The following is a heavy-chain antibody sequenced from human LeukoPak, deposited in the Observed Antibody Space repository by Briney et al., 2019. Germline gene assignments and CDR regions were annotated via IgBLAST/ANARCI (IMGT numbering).Heavy chain of an antibody. D-gene: IGHD4-17*01. Sequence: GGSLRLSCAAFGFTFSSYWMSWVRQAPGKGLEWVANINQDGSEKYYVDSVKGRFTISRDNAKNSLYLQMNSLRAEDTAVYYCARVYGDYREDAFDIWGQGTMVTVSS. CDR3: ARVYGDYREDAFDI. V-gene: IGHV3-7*01. CDR1: GFTFSSYW. CDR2: INQDGSEK. J-gene: IGHJ3*02.